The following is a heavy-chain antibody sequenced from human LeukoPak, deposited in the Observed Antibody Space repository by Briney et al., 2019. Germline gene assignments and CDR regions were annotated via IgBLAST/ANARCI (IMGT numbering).Heavy chain of an antibody. V-gene: IGHV4-39*01. CDR1: GGSISSSSYY. CDR3: ARRVVVITTLIDY. J-gene: IGHJ4*02. CDR2: IFYSGTT. D-gene: IGHD3-22*01. Sequence: PSETLSLTCTVSGGSISSSSYYWGWIRQPPGKGLEWIGSIFYSGTTHYNPSLKSRVTISVDTSKNQFSLKLSSVTAADTAVYYCARRVVVITTLIDYWGQGTLVTVSS.